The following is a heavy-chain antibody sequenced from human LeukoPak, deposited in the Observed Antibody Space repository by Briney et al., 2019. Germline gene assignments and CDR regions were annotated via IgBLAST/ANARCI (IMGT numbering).Heavy chain of an antibody. D-gene: IGHD6-19*01. CDR1: GGSICSSSYY. CDR2: IYFSGST. J-gene: IGHJ4*02. CDR3: ARQSSGWSPWY. V-gene: IGHV4-39*01. Sequence: SETLSLTCTVSGGSICSSSYYWGWIRQPSAKGLEWIGSIYFSGSTYYSPSLRSRLVISVDTSKNRFSLRLSSVTAADTAVYYCARQSSGWSPWYWGQGTLVTVSS.